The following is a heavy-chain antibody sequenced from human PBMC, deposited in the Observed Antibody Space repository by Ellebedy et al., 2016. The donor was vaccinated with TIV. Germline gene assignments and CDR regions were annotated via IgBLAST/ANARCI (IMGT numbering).Heavy chain of an antibody. Sequence: GESLKISCAASGFTFSTHAMHWVRQAPGKGLEWVAMIWFDGSNQHYPDSVKGRFTISRDNSKNMVYLQMNSLRAEDTAEYYCAKGEYDSDTSGKIHDHWGQGTLVTVSS. J-gene: IGHJ4*02. D-gene: IGHD3-22*01. V-gene: IGHV3-30*02. CDR3: AKGEYDSDTSGKIHDH. CDR1: GFTFSTHA. CDR2: IWFDGSNQ.